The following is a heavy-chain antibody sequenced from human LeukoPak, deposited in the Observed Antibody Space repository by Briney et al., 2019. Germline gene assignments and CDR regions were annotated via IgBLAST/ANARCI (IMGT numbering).Heavy chain of an antibody. J-gene: IGHJ4*02. CDR2: IGRSGGDI. CDR1: RFTFSSYA. D-gene: IGHD1-14*01. Sequence: GGSLRLSCAASRFTFSSYATTWVRQAPGKGLEWVSVIGRSGGDIQYVDSVKGRFTISRDNSKNTLYLQMSSLRAEDTAVYYCVNLQPGGYWGQGTLVTVSS. CDR3: VNLQPGGY. V-gene: IGHV3-23*01.